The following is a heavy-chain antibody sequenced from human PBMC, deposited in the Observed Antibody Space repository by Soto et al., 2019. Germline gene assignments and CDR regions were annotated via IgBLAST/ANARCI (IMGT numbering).Heavy chain of an antibody. CDR2: IYYTGST. CDR1: GGSISSYY. D-gene: IGHD3-22*01. V-gene: IGHV4-59*01. J-gene: IGHJ4*02. Sequence: SETLSLTCTVSGGSISSYYWSWIRQPPGKGLEWIGYIYYTGSTNYNPSLKSRVTLSADTSKNQFSLKLISVTAADTAMYYCARVDSSGSYFDYWGQGTLVTVSS. CDR3: ARVDSSGSYFDY.